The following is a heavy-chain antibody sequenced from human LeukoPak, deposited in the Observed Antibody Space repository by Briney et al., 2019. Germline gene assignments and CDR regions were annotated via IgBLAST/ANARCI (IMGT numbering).Heavy chain of an antibody. CDR1: GFTFSGYA. J-gene: IGHJ3*02. CDR3: ARDSPLSFDI. Sequence: GGSLRLSCAASGFTFSGYAMNWVRQAPGKGLEWVSHIYSSDTTYADSVKGRFTISRDNAKNSVYLQMNSLRAEDTAVYYCARDSPLSFDIWGQGTMVTVSS. V-gene: IGHV3-48*04. CDR2: IYSSDTT.